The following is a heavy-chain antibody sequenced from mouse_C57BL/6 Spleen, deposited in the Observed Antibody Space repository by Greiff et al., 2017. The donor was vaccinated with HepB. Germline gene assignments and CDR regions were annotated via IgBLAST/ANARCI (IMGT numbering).Heavy chain of an antibody. Sequence: QVQLQQSGAELAKPGASVKLSCKASGYTFTSYWMHWVKQRPGQGLEWIGYINPSSGYTKYNQKFKDKATLTADKSSRTAYMQLSSLTYEDSAVYYCARIYDGDYYAMDSWGQGTSVTVSS. CDR3: ARIYDGDYYAMDS. CDR2: INPSSGYT. CDR1: GYTFTSYW. D-gene: IGHD2-3*01. V-gene: IGHV1-7*01. J-gene: IGHJ4*01.